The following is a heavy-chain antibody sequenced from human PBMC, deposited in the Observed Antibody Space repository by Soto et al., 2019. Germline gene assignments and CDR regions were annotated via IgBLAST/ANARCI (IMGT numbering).Heavy chain of an antibody. CDR2: ITPIFGTA. J-gene: IGHJ6*02. CDR1: GGTFSSYA. CDR3: AREQQLVRLWGMDV. Sequence: QVQLVQSGAEVKKPGSSVKVSCKASGGTFSSYAISWMRQAPGQGLEWMGGITPIFGTANYAQKFQGRVTITADEPTSKAYMELSSLRSEDTAVYYCAREQQLVRLWGMDVWGQGTTVTVSS. V-gene: IGHV1-69*01. D-gene: IGHD6-6*01.